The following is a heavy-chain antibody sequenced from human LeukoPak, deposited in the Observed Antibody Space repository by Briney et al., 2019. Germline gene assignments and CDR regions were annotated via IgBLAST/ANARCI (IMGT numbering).Heavy chain of an antibody. CDR1: GFSLTTSGVG. V-gene: IGHV2-5*01. Sequence: SGPTLVNPTQTLTLTCTFSGFSLTTSGVGVGWIRQPPGKALEWLALIYWNDDKHYSPSLKSRLTITKDTSKNQVVLTMTNMDPVDTATYYCAHRPDYYDSSGYRRAFDIWGQGTMVTVSS. CDR2: IYWNDDK. D-gene: IGHD3-22*01. CDR3: AHRPDYYDSSGYRRAFDI. J-gene: IGHJ3*02.